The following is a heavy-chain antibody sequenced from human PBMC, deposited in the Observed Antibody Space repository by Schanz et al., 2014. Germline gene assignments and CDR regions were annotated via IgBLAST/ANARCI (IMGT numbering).Heavy chain of an antibody. V-gene: IGHV3-11*05. CDR3: ARPPHDSSGYYPFDY. D-gene: IGHD3-22*01. CDR1: GFTFSDYY. Sequence: QVQLVESGGGLVKPGGSLRLSCAASGFTFSDYYMSWIRQAPGKWLEWVSYVSSSSSYTHYADSVKGRFTISRDNAKNSLYLQMNSLRAEDTAVYYCARPPHDSSGYYPFDYWGQGTLGTVSS. CDR2: VSSSSSYT. J-gene: IGHJ4*02.